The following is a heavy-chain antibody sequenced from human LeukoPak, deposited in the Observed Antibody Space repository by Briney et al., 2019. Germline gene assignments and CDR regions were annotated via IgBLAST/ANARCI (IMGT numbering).Heavy chain of an antibody. CDR3: ARHKSLFGVINWFDP. V-gene: IGHV4-39*01. D-gene: IGHD3-3*01. J-gene: IGHJ5*02. CDR1: GGSISSSSYY. CDR2: IYYSGGT. Sequence: SETLSLTCTVSGGSISSSSYYWGWIRQPPGKGLEWIGSIYYSGGTYYNPSLKSRVTISVDTSKNQFSLKLSSVTAADTAVYYCARHKSLFGVINWFDPWGQGTLVTVSS.